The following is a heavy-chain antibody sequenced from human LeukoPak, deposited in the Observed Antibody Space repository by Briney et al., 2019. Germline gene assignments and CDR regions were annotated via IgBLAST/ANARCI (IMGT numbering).Heavy chain of an antibody. D-gene: IGHD5-24*01. CDR2: ISTTGST. Sequence: PSETLSLTCTVSGGSINSYYWSWIRQPAGKGLEWIGRISTTGSTNYNPSLKSRVTMSVDTSTNQLSLKLSSVTAADTAVYYCAREVEMARQFDYWGQGTLVTVSS. V-gene: IGHV4-4*07. CDR3: AREVEMARQFDY. CDR1: GGSINSYY. J-gene: IGHJ4*02.